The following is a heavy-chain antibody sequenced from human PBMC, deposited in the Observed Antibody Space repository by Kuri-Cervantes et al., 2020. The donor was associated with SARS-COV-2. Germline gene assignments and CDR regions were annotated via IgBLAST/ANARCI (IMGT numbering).Heavy chain of an antibody. J-gene: IGHJ3*01. Sequence: SQTLSLTCAVYGGSFSGYYWSWIRQPPGKGLEWIGSIYHSGRTYYNPSFKSRVTISVDTSKNQFSLKLSSVTAADTAVYYCARGGHTAVAFDLWGQGTVVTVSS. D-gene: IGHD5-18*01. CDR1: GGSFSGYY. CDR3: ARGGHTAVAFDL. V-gene: IGHV4-34*01. CDR2: IYHSGRT.